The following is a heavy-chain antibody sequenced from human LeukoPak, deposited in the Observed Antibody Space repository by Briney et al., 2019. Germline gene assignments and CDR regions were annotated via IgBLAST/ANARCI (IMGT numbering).Heavy chain of an antibody. D-gene: IGHD1-26*01. Sequence: SETLSLTCTVSGGSINNGAYYWSWVRQPPGKGLEWIGYIYHSGSTYYNPSLKSRVTISVGRSKDQFSLKLNSVTAADTAVYYCARARLWEGAAFDIWGQGTMVTVSS. CDR1: GGSINNGAYY. V-gene: IGHV4-30-2*01. CDR2: IYHSGST. J-gene: IGHJ3*02. CDR3: ARARLWEGAAFDI.